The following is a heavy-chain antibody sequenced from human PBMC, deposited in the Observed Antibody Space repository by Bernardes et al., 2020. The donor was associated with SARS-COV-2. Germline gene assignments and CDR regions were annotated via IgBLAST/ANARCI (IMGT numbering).Heavy chain of an antibody. Sequence: ASVKVSCKASGYTFTTYGISWVRQAPGQGLEWMGWISPYNGYTNYAQKLQGRVTMTTDTSTTTAYMELRSLRSDDTAVYYCARVGTHYDFWSGYPKGYLDYWGQGTLVTVSS. D-gene: IGHD3-3*01. CDR1: GYTFTTYG. V-gene: IGHV1-18*01. CDR2: ISPYNGYT. J-gene: IGHJ4*02. CDR3: ARVGTHYDFWSGYPKGYLDY.